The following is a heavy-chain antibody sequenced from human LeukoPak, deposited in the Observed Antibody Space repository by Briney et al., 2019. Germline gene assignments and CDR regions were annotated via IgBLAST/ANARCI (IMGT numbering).Heavy chain of an antibody. J-gene: IGHJ4*02. V-gene: IGHV3-7*01. CDR2: IKEDGSDK. D-gene: IGHD2-21*01. Sequence: QPGGSLRLSCAASGFTFSNYWMSWVRQAPGKGLEWVANIKEDGSDKDYVDSVKGRFAISRDNAKNSLYLQMNSLRAEDTAVYYCAKGPSYCGSDCYYYFDYWGQGTLVTVPS. CDR1: GFTFSNYW. CDR3: AKGPSYCGSDCYYYFDY.